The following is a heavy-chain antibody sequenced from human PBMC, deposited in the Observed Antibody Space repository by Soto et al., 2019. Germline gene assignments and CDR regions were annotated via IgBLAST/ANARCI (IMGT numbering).Heavy chain of an antibody. V-gene: IGHV2-5*02. CDR1: GFSLTTNGVG. D-gene: IGHD6-19*01. CDR2: IYWDGDK. J-gene: IGHJ4*02. Sequence: QITLKESGPAVVRPTQTLTLTCSFSGFSLTTNGVGVGWIRQPPGRALEWLALIYWDGDKRYSPSLKSRLTITKDTSKNQVVLTVTNMDPVDTATYYCARGTTPWGVAVATYDYWGQGTLVTVSS. CDR3: ARGTTPWGVAVATYDY.